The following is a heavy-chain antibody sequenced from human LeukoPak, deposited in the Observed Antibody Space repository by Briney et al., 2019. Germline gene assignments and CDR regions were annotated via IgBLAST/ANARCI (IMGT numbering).Heavy chain of an antibody. J-gene: IGHJ5*02. D-gene: IGHD3-3*02. Sequence: GGSLRLSCAASGFIFSTYWMIWVRKAPGEGRVWVANIKRDGSEKFYGDSVKGRFPISRESPKNSLYLKMHSLRAEDTAVYYCARGGAFSTPWGQGTLVTVSS. CDR1: GFIFSTYW. V-gene: IGHV3-7*01. CDR3: ARGGAFSTP. CDR2: IKRDGSEK.